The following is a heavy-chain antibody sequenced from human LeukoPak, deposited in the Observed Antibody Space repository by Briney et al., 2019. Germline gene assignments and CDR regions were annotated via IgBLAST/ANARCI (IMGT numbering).Heavy chain of an antibody. D-gene: IGHD4-17*01. CDR3: ARDHNGDAYFDY. CDR1: GFTFSSYG. J-gene: IGHJ4*02. V-gene: IGHV3-33*01. Sequence: PGGSLRLSCAVSGFTFSSYGMHWVRQAPGKGLEWVAVIWYDGGNKYYADSVKGRFTISRDNSKNTLYLQMNSLRAEDTAVYYCARDHNGDAYFDYWGQGTLVTVSS. CDR2: IWYDGGNK.